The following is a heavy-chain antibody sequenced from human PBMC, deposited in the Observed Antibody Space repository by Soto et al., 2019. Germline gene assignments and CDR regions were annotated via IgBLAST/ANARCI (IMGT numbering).Heavy chain of an antibody. Sequence: PSETLSLTCAVSGYSISSGYYWGWLRQPPGKGLEWIGSIYHGGSTYYNPSLNSRVTLSIDMTNNHVSLILNSVTAADTAVYYCARIPVDTYMINWFDPWGQGTLVTVSS. CDR1: GYSISSGYY. D-gene: IGHD5-18*01. J-gene: IGHJ5*02. CDR3: ARIPVDTYMINWFDP. CDR2: IYHGGST. V-gene: IGHV4-38-2*01.